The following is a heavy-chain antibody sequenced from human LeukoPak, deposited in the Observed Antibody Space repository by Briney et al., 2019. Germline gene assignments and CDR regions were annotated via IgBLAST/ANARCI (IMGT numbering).Heavy chain of an antibody. D-gene: IGHD6-6*01. CDR3: ATSRIAARLRYYYYYMDV. J-gene: IGHJ6*03. CDR2: IIPIFGTA. V-gene: IGHV1-69*06. CDR1: GGTFSSYA. Sequence: GASVEVSCKASGGTFSSYAISWVRQAPGQGLEWMGGIIPIFGTANYAQKFQGRVTITADKSTSTAYMELSSLRSEDTAVYYCATSRIAARLRYYYYYMDVWGKGTTVTVSS.